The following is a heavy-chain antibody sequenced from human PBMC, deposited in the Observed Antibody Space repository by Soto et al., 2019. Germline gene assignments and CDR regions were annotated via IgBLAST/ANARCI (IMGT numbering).Heavy chain of an antibody. V-gene: IGHV3-23*01. CDR1: GFPFSTTD. J-gene: IGHJ5*02. Sequence: EFQVIQSGGGLVQPGGSLRLACAASGFPFSTTDMSWVRQAPGKGLEWVSTISGGGETTYYADSVKGRFTISRDNFKNTVYRQMDGLRVDDTALYYCAKNSGWFNTWGQGDLVNVSS. CDR2: ISGGGETT. CDR3: AKNSGWFNT. D-gene: IGHD3-10*01.